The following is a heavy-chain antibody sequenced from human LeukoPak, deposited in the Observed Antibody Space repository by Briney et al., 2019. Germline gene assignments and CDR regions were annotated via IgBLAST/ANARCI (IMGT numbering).Heavy chain of an antibody. V-gene: IGHV3-66*01. CDR3: AGAMVRGVIHNYYYYYGMDV. J-gene: IGHJ6*02. CDR1: GFTVSSNY. CDR2: IYSGGST. Sequence: PGGSLRLSCAASGFTVSSNYMSWLRQAPGKGLEWVSDIYSGGSTYYADSVKGRFTISRDNSKNTLYLQMNSLRAEDTAVYYCAGAMVRGVIHNYYYYYGMDVWGQGTTVTVSS. D-gene: IGHD3-10*01.